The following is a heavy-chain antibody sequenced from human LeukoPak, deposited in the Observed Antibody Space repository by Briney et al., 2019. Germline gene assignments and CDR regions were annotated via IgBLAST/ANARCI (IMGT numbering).Heavy chain of an antibody. D-gene: IGHD6-13*01. CDR2: IYPGDSDT. J-gene: IGHJ2*01. Sequence: GESLKISCQGSGYSFTSYWIGWVRQMPGKGLEWMGIIYPGDSDTRYSPSFQGQVTISADKSISTAYLQWSSLKASDTAMYYCAGSIAAAGTGYWYFDLWGRGTLVTVSS. V-gene: IGHV5-51*01. CDR3: AGSIAAAGTGYWYFDL. CDR1: GYSFTSYW.